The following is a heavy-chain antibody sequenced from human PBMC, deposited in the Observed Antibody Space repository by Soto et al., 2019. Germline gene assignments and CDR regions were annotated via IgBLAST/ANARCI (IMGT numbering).Heavy chain of an antibody. CDR1: GFTFSSHA. Sequence: PGGSLRLSCAASGFTFSSHAMSWVRQAPGKGLEWVSGISGSGDSTYYADSVKGRFTISRDNFKNTLDLQMNSLRAEDTAVYYCAKGKVAGNDFYYYYGMDVWGQGTTVTVSS. CDR3: AKGKVAGNDFYYYYGMDV. D-gene: IGHD6-19*01. CDR2: ISGSGDST. V-gene: IGHV3-23*01. J-gene: IGHJ6*02.